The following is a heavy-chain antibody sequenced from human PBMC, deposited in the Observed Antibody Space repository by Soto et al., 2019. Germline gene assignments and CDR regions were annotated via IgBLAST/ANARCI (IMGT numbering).Heavy chain of an antibody. CDR2: VHHSGST. V-gene: IGHV4-38-2*01. D-gene: IGHD4-4*01. CDR1: GYSISSGYH. J-gene: IGHJ5*02. CDR3: ARGGGDTTVITGWFDP. Sequence: SETLSLTCAVSGYSISSGYHWGWIRPPPGKGLEWLGIVHHSGSTYYNPSLKSRLTISVDTSKNQFSLKLSSVTAADTAVYYCARGGGDTTVITGWFDPWGHGTLATVSS.